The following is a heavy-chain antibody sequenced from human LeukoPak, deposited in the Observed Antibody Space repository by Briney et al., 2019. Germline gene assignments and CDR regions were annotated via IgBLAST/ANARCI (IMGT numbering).Heavy chain of an antibody. CDR2: INPNSGGT. J-gene: IGHJ3*02. V-gene: IGHV1-2*02. CDR1: GYTFTGYY. D-gene: IGHD3-3*01. CDR3: ARLPDYDLGLDI. Sequence: ASVKVSCKASGYTFTGYYMHWVRQAPGQGLEWMGWINPNSGGTNYAQKFQGRVTITRDTSISTAYMELSRLRSDDTAVYYCARLPDYDLGLDIWGQGTMVTVSS.